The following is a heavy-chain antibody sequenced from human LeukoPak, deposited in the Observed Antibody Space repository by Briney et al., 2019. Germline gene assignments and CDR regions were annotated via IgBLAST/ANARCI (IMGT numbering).Heavy chain of an antibody. Sequence: ASVKVSXKASGYTFTSYYMHWVRQAPGQGLEWMGIINPSGGSTSYAQKFQGRVAMTRDTSTSTVYMELSSLRSEDTAVYYCARDGPRGYSYGYNAFDIWGQGTMVTVSS. CDR1: GYTFTSYY. D-gene: IGHD5-18*01. CDR2: INPSGGST. CDR3: ARDGPRGYSYGYNAFDI. J-gene: IGHJ3*02. V-gene: IGHV1-46*01.